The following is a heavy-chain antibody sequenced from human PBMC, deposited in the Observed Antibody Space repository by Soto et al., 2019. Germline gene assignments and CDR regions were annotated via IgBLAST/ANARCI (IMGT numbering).Heavy chain of an antibody. J-gene: IGHJ4*02. Sequence: GSLRLSCAASGFTFSDHYMDWVRQAPGKGLEWVGRTRNKANSYTTEYAASVKGRFTISRDDSKNSLFLQMNSLKTEDTAVYYCARVFGSSWYQAFFDYWGQGTLVTVSS. CDR3: ARVFGSSWYQAFFDY. V-gene: IGHV3-72*01. CDR2: TRNKANSYTT. D-gene: IGHD6-13*01. CDR1: GFTFSDHY.